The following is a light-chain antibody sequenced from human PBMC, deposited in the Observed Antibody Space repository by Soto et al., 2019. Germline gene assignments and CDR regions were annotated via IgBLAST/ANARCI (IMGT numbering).Light chain of an antibody. CDR3: QQYGSSGT. CDR1: QSVSSSY. CDR2: GAS. J-gene: IGKJ1*01. V-gene: IGKV3-20*01. Sequence: EIVLSTSPGTLSLSPGERATLSCRASQSVSSSYLAWYQQKPGQAPRLLIYGASSRATGIPDRFSGSGSGTDFTLTISRLEPEDFAVYYCQQYGSSGTFGQGTQVDIK.